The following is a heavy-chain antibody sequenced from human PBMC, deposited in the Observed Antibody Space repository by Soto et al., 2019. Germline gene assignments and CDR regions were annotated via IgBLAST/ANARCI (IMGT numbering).Heavy chain of an antibody. V-gene: IGHV3-74*01. J-gene: IGHJ5*02. Sequence: GGSLRLSCAASGFTFSSYWMHWVRQAPGKGLVWVSRINSDGSSTSYADSVKGRFTIYRDNAKNTLYLQMNSLRAEDTAVYYCARDKWSSSSGLWFDPWGQGTLVTVSS. CDR2: INSDGSST. D-gene: IGHD6-6*01. CDR1: GFTFSSYW. CDR3: ARDKWSSSSGLWFDP.